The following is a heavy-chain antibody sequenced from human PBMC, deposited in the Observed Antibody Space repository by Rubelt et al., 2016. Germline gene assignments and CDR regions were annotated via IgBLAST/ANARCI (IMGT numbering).Heavy chain of an antibody. V-gene: IGHV3-48*01. D-gene: IGHD6-19*01. CDR2: ISSSSSTI. J-gene: IGHJ6*02. CDR3: ARVSGWYRSGMDV. Sequence: GVGLEWVSYISSSSSTIYYADSVKGRFTISRDNAKNSLYLQMNSLRAEDTAVYYCARVSGWYRSGMDVWGQGTTVTVSS.